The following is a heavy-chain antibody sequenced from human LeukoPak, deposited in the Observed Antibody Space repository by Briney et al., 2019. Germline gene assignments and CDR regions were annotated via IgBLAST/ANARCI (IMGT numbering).Heavy chain of an antibody. CDR3: ARHKRSTAMEY. CDR2: IYPGDSDT. D-gene: IGHD5-18*01. J-gene: IGHJ4*02. CDR1: GNSFSNYW. Sequence: GESPKISCKGSGNSFSNYWIGWVRQMPGKGLEWMGIIYPGDSDTRYSPSFQGHVTISADKFTSTAYLQWTSLKASDTAMYYCARHKRSTAMEYWGQGTLVTVSS. V-gene: IGHV5-51*01.